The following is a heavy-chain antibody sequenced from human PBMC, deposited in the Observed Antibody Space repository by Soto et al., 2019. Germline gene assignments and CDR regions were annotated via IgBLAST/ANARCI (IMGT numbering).Heavy chain of an antibody. Sequence: QVHLVQSVAEVTKAGSSVKVSCKASGGTFSSHAFSWVRQAPGQGLEWVGGIIPIFETANYAQEFQGRVNISSDELTNRVILELNNLRSDDTAIYFCAIGDRSSWIGNHWGPGTQGTVS. CDR2: IIPIFETA. CDR1: GGTFSSHA. D-gene: IGHD6-6*01. CDR3: AIGDRSSWIGNH. V-gene: IGHV1-69*01. J-gene: IGHJ4*02.